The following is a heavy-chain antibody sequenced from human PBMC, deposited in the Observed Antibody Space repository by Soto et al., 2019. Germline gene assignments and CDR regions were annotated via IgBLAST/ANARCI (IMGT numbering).Heavy chain of an antibody. D-gene: IGHD3-10*01. CDR3: TGLWFGEIYNY. CDR1: GFSFKNAW. CDR2: IKNKNDGGTT. Sequence: EAELEESGGGLVKPGGSLTLSCAASGFSFKNAWMNWVRQAPGKGLEWVGRIKNKNDGGTTDYAAFVQGRFTISRDAPENTLYLHMTGLKTEDTAVYFCTGLWFGEIYNYWGQGSLVTVSS. J-gene: IGHJ4*01. V-gene: IGHV3-15*07.